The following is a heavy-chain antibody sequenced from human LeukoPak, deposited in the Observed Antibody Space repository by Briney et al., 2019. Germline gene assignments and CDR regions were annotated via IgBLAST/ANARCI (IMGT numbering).Heavy chain of an antibody. Sequence: SETLSLTCAVYGGSFSGYYWSWIRQPPGKGLEWIGSIYYSGSTYYNPSLKSRVTISVDTSKNQFSLKLSSVTAADTAVYYCARCGYSGYDLVYWGQGTLVTVSS. CDR2: IYYSGST. J-gene: IGHJ4*02. CDR3: ARCGYSGYDLVY. D-gene: IGHD5-12*01. CDR1: GGSFSGYY. V-gene: IGHV4-34*01.